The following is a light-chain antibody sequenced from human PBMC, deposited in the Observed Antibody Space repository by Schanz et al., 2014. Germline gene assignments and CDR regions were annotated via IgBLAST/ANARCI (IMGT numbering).Light chain of an antibody. CDR2: ANT. V-gene: IGLV1-40*01. Sequence: QSVLTQPPSVSGAPGQRVTISCTGSSSNIGAGYDVHWYQLLPGTAPKLLIYANTNRPSGVPDRFSGSKSGTSASLAITGLQAEDEADYYCQSYDSSLSGPVFGGGTKLTVL. CDR3: QSYDSSLSGPV. J-gene: IGLJ2*01. CDR1: SSNIGAGYD.